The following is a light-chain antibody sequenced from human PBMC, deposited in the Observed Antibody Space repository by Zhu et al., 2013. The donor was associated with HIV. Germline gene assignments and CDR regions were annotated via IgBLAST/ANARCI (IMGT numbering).Light chain of an antibody. CDR3: QHVNSNAA. J-gene: IGKJ3*01. Sequence: DIQMTQSPSSLSASVGDRVTITCRASHSINSYLNWYQQKPGKAPKLLISKASNLEIGVPSRFSASGSGTEFTLTITGLQPDDFATYYCQHVNSNAAFGPGTKVDV. CDR1: HSINSY. V-gene: IGKV1-39*01. CDR2: KAS.